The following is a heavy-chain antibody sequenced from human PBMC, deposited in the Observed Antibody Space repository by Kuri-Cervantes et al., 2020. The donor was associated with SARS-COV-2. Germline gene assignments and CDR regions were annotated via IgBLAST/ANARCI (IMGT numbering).Heavy chain of an antibody. V-gene: IGHV3-21*01. J-gene: IGHJ3*02. CDR1: GFTFSSYS. D-gene: IGHD1-26*01. CDR2: ISSSSSSYI. CDR3: ASDPRPYRAGAFDI. Sequence: GESLKISCAASGFTFSSYSMNWVRQAPGKGLEWVSSISSSSSSYIYYADSVKGRFTISRDNSKNTLYLQMNSLRAEDTAVYYCASDPRPYRAGAFDIWGQGTMVTVSS.